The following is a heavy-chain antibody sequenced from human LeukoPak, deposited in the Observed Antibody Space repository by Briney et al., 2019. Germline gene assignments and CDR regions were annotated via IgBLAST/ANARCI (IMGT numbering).Heavy chain of an antibody. D-gene: IGHD3-9*01. J-gene: IGHJ6*03. CDR2: INHSGST. Sequence: SETLSLTCAVYGGSFSGYYWSWLRQPPGKGLEWIGEINHSGSTKYNPSLKSRVTISVDTSKNQFSLKLSSVTAADTAVYYCARQFDPSGLDYYYYYMDVWGKGTTVTVSS. CDR3: ARQFDPSGLDYYYYYMDV. V-gene: IGHV4-34*01. CDR1: GGSFSGYY.